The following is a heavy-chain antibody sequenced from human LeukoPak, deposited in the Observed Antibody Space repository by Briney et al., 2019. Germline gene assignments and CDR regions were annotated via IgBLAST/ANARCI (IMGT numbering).Heavy chain of an antibody. CDR2: ISYDGSNK. CDR3: AKEAAAGWNWFDP. J-gene: IGHJ5*02. Sequence: GGSLRHSRVASVFTFSSYGMHWVRQAPGKGREWVAVISYDGSNKYYADSVKGRFTISRDNSKKTLYLQMNSLRAEDTAVYNCAKEAAAGWNWFDPWGQGTLVTVSS. V-gene: IGHV3-30*18. CDR1: VFTFSSYG. D-gene: IGHD6-13*01.